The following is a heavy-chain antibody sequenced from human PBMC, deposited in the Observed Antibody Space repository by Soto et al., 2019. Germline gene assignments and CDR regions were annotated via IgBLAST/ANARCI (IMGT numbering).Heavy chain of an antibody. D-gene: IGHD5-12*01. CDR3: ARSAKKSWLSDF. CDR2: VNAVNGTT. CDR1: GFSFIDYC. Sequence: ASVKVSCKASGFSFIDYCILWVRQTPGQSLVWLGWVNAVNGTTQFSHKFQDRVTITSDTAETTTYMELRSLRSEDTAVFYCARSAKKSWLSDFWGQGTLLSASS. V-gene: IGHV1-3*01. J-gene: IGHJ1*01.